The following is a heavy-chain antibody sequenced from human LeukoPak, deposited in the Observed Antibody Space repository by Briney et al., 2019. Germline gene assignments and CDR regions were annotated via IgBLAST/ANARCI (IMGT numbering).Heavy chain of an antibody. CDR3: ASIQKIDY. V-gene: IGHV3-23*01. Sequence: GGSLRLSCAASGLTFSSYAMSWVRQAPGKGLEWVSAISGSGGTTYYADSVKGRFIVSRDNSKNTLYVQMNSLRAEDTAVYYCASIQKIDYWGQGTLVTVSS. CDR2: ISGSGGTT. CDR1: GLTFSSYA. J-gene: IGHJ4*02.